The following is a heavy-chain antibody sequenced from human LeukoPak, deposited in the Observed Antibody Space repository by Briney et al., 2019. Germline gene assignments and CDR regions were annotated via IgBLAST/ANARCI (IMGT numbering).Heavy chain of an antibody. CDR1: GFTFNSYA. CDR3: ASGERQMALRTFIDY. V-gene: IGHV3-30*01. CDR2: ISYDGSNM. D-gene: IGHD5-24*01. Sequence: GGSLRLSCAASGFTFNSYAMHWVRQAPGKGLEWVAVISYDGSNMYYADSVRGRFTISRDNSKNTLYLQVNSLRAEDTAVYYCASGERQMALRTFIDYWGQGTLVTVSS. J-gene: IGHJ4*02.